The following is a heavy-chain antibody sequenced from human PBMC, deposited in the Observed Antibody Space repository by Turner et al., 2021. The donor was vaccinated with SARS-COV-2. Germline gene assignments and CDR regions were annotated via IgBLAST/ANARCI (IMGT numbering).Heavy chain of an antibody. CDR1: GGSIRSSSYS. Sequence: QLQMPESGPGLVKPSETLSLTCTVSGGSIRSSSYSWGWIRQPPGKGLELIGSIYYSGSTYYNPSLKSRVTISVDTSKNQFSLRLSVVTAADTAVYYWARHSPELRVDYFDYWGQGTLVTVSS. CDR2: IYYSGST. V-gene: IGHV4-39*01. CDR3: ARHSPELRVDYFDY. J-gene: IGHJ4*02. D-gene: IGHD1-26*01.